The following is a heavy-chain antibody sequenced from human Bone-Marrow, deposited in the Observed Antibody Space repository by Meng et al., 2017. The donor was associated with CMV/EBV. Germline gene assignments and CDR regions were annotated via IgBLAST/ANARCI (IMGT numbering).Heavy chain of an antibody. CDR1: GFTFDDYA. CDR2: ISWNSGSI. V-gene: IGHV3-9*01. CDR3: AKGSTMIVVVSTFDY. J-gene: IGHJ4*02. D-gene: IGHD3-22*01. Sequence: SLKISCAASGFTFDDYAMHWVRQAPGKGLEWVSGISWNSGSIGYANPVKGRFTISRDNAKNSLYLQMNSLRAEDTALYYCAKGSTMIVVVSTFDYWGQGTLVTVSS.